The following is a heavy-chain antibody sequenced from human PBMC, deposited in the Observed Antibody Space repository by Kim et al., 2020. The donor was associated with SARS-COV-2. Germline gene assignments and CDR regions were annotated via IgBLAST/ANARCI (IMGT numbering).Heavy chain of an antibody. D-gene: IGHD2-21*01. CDR3: AKRPVTLAYGTFGI. V-gene: IGHV3-23*01. CDR1: GFIFSSYA. J-gene: IGHJ3*02. CDR2: ITGSSSST. Sequence: GGSLRLSCEASGFIFSSYAMSWVRQAPGEGLELVSTITGSSSSTYYADSVKGRFTISRDNSKNTLYLQMNSLRAEDTALYYCAKRPVTLAYGTFGIWGQGTTVTVSS.